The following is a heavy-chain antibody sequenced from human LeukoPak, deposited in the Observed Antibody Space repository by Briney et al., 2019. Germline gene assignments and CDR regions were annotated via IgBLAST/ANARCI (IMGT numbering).Heavy chain of an antibody. J-gene: IGHJ4*02. CDR3: ARPAVDTAMVSRFDY. Sequence: PGGSLRLSCAASGFPFSTYAFSWVRQAPGKGLEWVAAVGDTGIGTNYADSVKGRFTISRDNSRNTVSLQMNTLRAEDTAVYYCARPAVDTAMVSRFDYWGQGTLVTVSS. V-gene: IGHV3-23*01. CDR1: GFPFSTYA. CDR2: VGDTGIGT. D-gene: IGHD5-18*01.